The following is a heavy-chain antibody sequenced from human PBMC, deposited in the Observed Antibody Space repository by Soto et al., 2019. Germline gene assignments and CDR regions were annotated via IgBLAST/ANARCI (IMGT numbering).Heavy chain of an antibody. CDR3: ARGPLGSSWYRLDY. D-gene: IGHD6-13*01. CDR2: ISGYSGNT. V-gene: IGHV1-18*01. Sequence: GASVKVSCKASGYTFTNYGLTWVRQAPGQGLEWMGWISGYSGNTNYAHKFQGRITMTTDTSTTTAYMELRSLTSDDTAVYYCARGPLGSSWYRLDYWGQGTLVTVSS. J-gene: IGHJ4*02. CDR1: GYTFTNYG.